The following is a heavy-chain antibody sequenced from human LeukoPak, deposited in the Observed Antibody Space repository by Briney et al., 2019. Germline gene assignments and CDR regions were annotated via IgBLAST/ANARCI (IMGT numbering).Heavy chain of an antibody. CDR1: GYTFTSYD. D-gene: IGHD3-3*01. V-gene: IGHV1-8*03. CDR3: ARGRSYDFWSGYSGWFDP. Sequence: GASVKVSCKASGYTFTSYDINWVRQATGQGLEWMGWMNPNSGNTGYAQKFQGRVTITRNTSISTAYMELSSLRSEDTAVYYCARGRSYDFWSGYSGWFDPWGRGTLVTVSS. J-gene: IGHJ5*02. CDR2: MNPNSGNT.